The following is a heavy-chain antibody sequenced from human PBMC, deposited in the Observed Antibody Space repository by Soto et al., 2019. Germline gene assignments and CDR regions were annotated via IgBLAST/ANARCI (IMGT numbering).Heavy chain of an antibody. J-gene: IGHJ2*01. V-gene: IGHV3-21*01. CDR1: GITFSSYS. CDR2: ISSSRSYI. CDR3: ARDPSMVRGENWYFDL. Sequence: EVQLVESGGGLVKPGGYLRLSCAASGITFSSYSMNWVRQAPGKGLEWVSSISSSRSYIYYADSVRGRFTISRDDAKNSLYLQMNSLRAEDTAVYYCARDPSMVRGENWYFDLWGRGTLVTVSS. D-gene: IGHD3-10*01.